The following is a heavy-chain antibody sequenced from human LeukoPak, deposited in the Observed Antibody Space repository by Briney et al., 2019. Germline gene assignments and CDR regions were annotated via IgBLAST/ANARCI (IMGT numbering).Heavy chain of an antibody. J-gene: IGHJ4*02. CDR2: ISGSGGST. Sequence: GGSLRLSCAASGFTFSNYAMGWVRQAPGKGLGWVSAISGSGGSTYYADPVKGRFTISRDNSKNTLYLQMNSLRAEDTAVYYCAKDGTSSGWTAYYFDYWGQGTLVTVSS. V-gene: IGHV3-23*01. CDR1: GFTFSNYA. CDR3: AKDGTSSGWTAYYFDY. D-gene: IGHD6-19*01.